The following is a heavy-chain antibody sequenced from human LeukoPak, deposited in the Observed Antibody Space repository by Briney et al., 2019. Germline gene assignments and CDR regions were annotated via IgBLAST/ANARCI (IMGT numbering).Heavy chain of an antibody. J-gene: IGHJ4*02. CDR3: AHGMATITDFDY. CDR1: GGTFSSYA. CDR2: IIPIFGTA. V-gene: IGHV1-69*01. Sequence: SVKVSCKASGGTFSSYAISWVRQAPGQGLEWMGGIIPIFGTANYAQKFQGRVTITADESTSTAYMELSSLRSEDAAVYYCAHGMATITDFDYWGQGTLVTVSS. D-gene: IGHD5-24*01.